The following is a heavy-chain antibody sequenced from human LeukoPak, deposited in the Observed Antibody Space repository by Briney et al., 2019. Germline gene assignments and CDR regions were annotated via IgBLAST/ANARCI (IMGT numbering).Heavy chain of an antibody. CDR3: ARDMTAHSSAVSGVPGDY. D-gene: IGHD2-21*02. J-gene: IGHJ4*02. CDR2: INWDGSLI. Sequence: GGSLRLSCAAPGFSFDDHAMHWVRQAPGKGLEWVSLINWDGSLIYYGDSVRGRFTISRDNSKNSLFLQMHSLRAEDSAFYYCARDMTAHSSAVSGVPGDYWGQGTLVTVSS. CDR1: GFSFDDHA. V-gene: IGHV3-43D*03.